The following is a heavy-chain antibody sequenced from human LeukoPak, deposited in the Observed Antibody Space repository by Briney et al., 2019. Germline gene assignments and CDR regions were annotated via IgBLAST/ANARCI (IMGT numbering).Heavy chain of an antibody. CDR1: GGSISSGSYY. J-gene: IGHJ5*02. CDR3: ARGNERYSSSYALSSPPRDYNWFDP. CDR2: IYTSGST. V-gene: IGHV4-61*02. D-gene: IGHD6-13*01. Sequence: SQTLSLTCTVSGGSISSGSYYWSWIRQPAGKGLEWIGPIYTSGSTNYNPSLKSRVTISVDTSKNQSSLKLSSVAAADTAVYYCARGNERYSSSYALSSPPRDYNWFDPWGQGTLVTVSS.